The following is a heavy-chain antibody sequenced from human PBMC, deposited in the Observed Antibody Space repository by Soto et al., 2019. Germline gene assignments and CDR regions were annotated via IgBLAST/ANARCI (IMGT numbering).Heavy chain of an antibody. CDR2: MNPNSGNT. V-gene: IGHV1-8*01. J-gene: IGHJ4*02. Sequence: QVQLVQSGAEVKKPGASVKVSCKASGYTFTSYDINWVRQATGQGLEWMGWMNPNSGNTGYAQKFQGRVTMTRNTSISTAYMELSSLRSEDTAVYYCARALRLMTTVTTRRSPVGYWGQGTLVTVSS. CDR3: ARALRLMTTVTTRRSPVGY. CDR1: GYTFTSYD. D-gene: IGHD4-17*01.